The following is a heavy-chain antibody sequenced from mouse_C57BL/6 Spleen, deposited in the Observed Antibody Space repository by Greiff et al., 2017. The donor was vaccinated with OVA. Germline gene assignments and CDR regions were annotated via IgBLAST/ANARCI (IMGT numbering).Heavy chain of an antibody. CDR1: GYTFTSYW. J-gene: IGHJ3*01. Sequence: VQLQESGAELVKPGASVKMSCKASGYTFTSYWITWVKQRPGQGLEWIGDIYPGSGSTNYNEKFKSKATLTVDTSSSTAYMQLSSLTSEDSAVYYCARPDYYGSSWFAYWGQGTLVTVSA. CDR2: IYPGSGST. D-gene: IGHD1-1*01. CDR3: ARPDYYGSSWFAY. V-gene: IGHV1-55*01.